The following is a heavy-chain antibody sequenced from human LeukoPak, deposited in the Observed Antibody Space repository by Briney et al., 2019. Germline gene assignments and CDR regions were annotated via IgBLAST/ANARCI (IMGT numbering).Heavy chain of an antibody. J-gene: IGHJ4*02. V-gene: IGHV3-23*01. D-gene: IGHD3-22*01. CDR3: AKDSPYYYDSSGYVPDY. Sequence: PGGSLRLSCAASGFTFSSYAMSWVRQAPGKGLEWVSAISGSGGSTYYADSVKGRFTISRDNSKNTLYLQMNSLRAEDTAVYYCAKDSPYYYDSSGYVPDYWGQGTLVTVSS. CDR2: ISGSGGST. CDR1: GFTFSSYA.